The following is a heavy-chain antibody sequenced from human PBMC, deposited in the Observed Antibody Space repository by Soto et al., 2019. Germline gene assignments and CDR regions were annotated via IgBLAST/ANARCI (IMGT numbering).Heavy chain of an antibody. CDR2: ISWNSGSI. Sequence: EVQLVESGGGLVQPGRSLRLSCAASGFTFDDYAMHWVRQAPGKGLEWVSGISWNSGSIGYADPVKGRFTISRDNXKXSLYLQMNSLRAEDTALYYCAKDGNYYDSSGPFLDIWGQGTMVTVSS. D-gene: IGHD3-22*01. CDR1: GFTFDDYA. J-gene: IGHJ3*02. V-gene: IGHV3-9*01. CDR3: AKDGNYYDSSGPFLDI.